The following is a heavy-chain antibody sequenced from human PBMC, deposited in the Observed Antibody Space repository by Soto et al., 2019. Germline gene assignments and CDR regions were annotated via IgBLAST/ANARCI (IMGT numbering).Heavy chain of an antibody. Sequence: QVQLVQSGAEVKKPGSSVKVSCKASGGTFSSYAISWVRQAPGQGREWMGGIIPIVGTANYAQKFQGSVTITADESTSTASMELSSLRSEDTAVYYCARFLPYGDYGPSEFDPWGQGTLVTVSS. V-gene: IGHV1-69*01. CDR1: GGTFSSYA. CDR3: ARFLPYGDYGPSEFDP. D-gene: IGHD4-17*01. CDR2: IIPIVGTA. J-gene: IGHJ5*02.